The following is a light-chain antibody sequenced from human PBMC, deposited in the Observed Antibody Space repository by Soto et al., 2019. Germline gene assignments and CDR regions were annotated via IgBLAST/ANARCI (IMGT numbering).Light chain of an antibody. J-gene: IGLJ2*01. V-gene: IGLV2-8*01. CDR3: SSYAGSSNLV. CDR1: SSDVGGYNY. CDR2: EVN. Sequence: QSALTQPPSASGSPGQSVSISCTGTSSDVGGYNYVSWYQQHPGKAPKLMIYEVNQRPSGVPDRFSGSKSGNTASLTVSRLQAEDEADYYCSSYAGSSNLVFGGGTKVTV.